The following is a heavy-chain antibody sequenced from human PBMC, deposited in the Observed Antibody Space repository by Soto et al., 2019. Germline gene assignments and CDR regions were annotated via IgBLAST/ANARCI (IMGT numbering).Heavy chain of an antibody. CDR3: AKGRWYNWNDYRFDP. D-gene: IGHD1-1*01. J-gene: IGHJ5*02. CDR1: GFTFSSYG. V-gene: IGHV3-30*18. Sequence: GGSLRLSCAASGFTFSSYGMHWVRQAPGKGLEWVAVISYDGSNKYYADSVKGRFTISRDNSKNTLYLQMNSLRAEDTAVYYCAKGRWYNWNDYRFDPWGQGTLVTVSS. CDR2: ISYDGSNK.